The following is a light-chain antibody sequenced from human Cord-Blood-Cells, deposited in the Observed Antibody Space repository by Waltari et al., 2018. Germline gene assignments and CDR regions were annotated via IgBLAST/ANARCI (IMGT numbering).Light chain of an antibody. Sequence: EIVLTQSPGTLSLSPGERATLSCRASQSVSSSYLAWYQQKPGQAPRLLIHGASSRATGIPDRFSGSGSGTDFTLTISRLEPEDFAVYYCQQYGSSPQTTFGQGTRLEIK. CDR2: GAS. CDR3: QQYGSSPQTT. J-gene: IGKJ5*01. CDR1: QSVSSSY. V-gene: IGKV3-20*01.